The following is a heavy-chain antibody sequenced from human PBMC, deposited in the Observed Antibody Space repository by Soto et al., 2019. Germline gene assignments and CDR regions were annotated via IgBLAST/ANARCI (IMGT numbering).Heavy chain of an antibody. CDR1: GFTFSSYS. J-gene: IGHJ4*02. CDR3: ARDQVAKVVSSWIQLWLPNFDY. V-gene: IGHV3-21*01. Sequence: GGSLRLSCAASGFTFSSYSMNWVRQAPGKGLEWVSSISSSSSYIYYADSVKGRFTISRDNAKNSLYLQMNSLRAEDTAVYYCARDQVAKVVSSWIQLWLPNFDYWGQGTLVTVSS. D-gene: IGHD5-18*01. CDR2: ISSSSSYI.